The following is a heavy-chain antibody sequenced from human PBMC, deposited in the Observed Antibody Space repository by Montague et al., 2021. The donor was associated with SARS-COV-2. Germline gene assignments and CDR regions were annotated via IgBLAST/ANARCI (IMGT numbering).Heavy chain of an antibody. Sequence: TLSLTCTVSGGSISSGGYYWSWIRQHPGKGLEWIGYIYYSGSTXYNPSLKSRVTISVDTSKNQFSLKVSSVTAADTAVYYCARSPEPMIILIITSLNWYFDLWGRGTLVTVSS. D-gene: IGHD3-22*01. CDR1: GGSISSGGYY. V-gene: IGHV4-31*03. J-gene: IGHJ2*01. CDR2: IYYSGST. CDR3: ARSPEPMIILIITSLNWYFDL.